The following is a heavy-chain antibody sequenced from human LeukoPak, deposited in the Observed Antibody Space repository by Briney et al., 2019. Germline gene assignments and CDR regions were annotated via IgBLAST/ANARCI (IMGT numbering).Heavy chain of an antibody. CDR3: ARTDDYYYMDV. D-gene: IGHD3-3*01. CDR1: GGSFSGYY. Sequence: SETLSLTCAVYGGSFSGYYWSWIRQPPGKGLEWIGEINHSGSTNYNPSPKSRVTISVDTSKNQFSLKLSSVTAADTAVYYCARTDDYYYMDVWGKGTTVTVSS. CDR2: INHSGST. V-gene: IGHV4-34*01. J-gene: IGHJ6*03.